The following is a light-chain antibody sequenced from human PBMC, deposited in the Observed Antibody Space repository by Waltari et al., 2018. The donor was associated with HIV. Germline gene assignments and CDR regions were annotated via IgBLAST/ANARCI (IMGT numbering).Light chain of an antibody. CDR1: LHNVGGQG. J-gene: IGLJ3*02. CDR3: SAWEGRLAAWV. Sequence: QAGLTQPPSVSKALGQTATLTGTADLHNVGGQGAAWLQHHQGNPPKLLSHSNNNRPSGISQRFSASRSGYLASLTITGLQPEDEADYYCSAWEGRLAAWVFGGGTKLIVL. CDR2: SNN. V-gene: IGLV10-54*04.